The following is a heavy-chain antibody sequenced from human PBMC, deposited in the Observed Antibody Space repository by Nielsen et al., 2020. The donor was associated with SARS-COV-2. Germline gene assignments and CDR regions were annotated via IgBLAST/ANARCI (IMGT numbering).Heavy chain of an antibody. Sequence: GESLKISCAASGFTFSSYAMSWVRQAPGKGLEWVSAISGSGGSTYYADSVKGRFTISRDNSKNTLYLQMNSLRAEDTAVCYCAKFHIIAAAYYYYGMDVWGQGTTVTVSS. J-gene: IGHJ6*02. CDR3: AKFHIIAAAYYYYGMDV. D-gene: IGHD6-13*01. V-gene: IGHV3-23*01. CDR2: ISGSGGST. CDR1: GFTFSSYA.